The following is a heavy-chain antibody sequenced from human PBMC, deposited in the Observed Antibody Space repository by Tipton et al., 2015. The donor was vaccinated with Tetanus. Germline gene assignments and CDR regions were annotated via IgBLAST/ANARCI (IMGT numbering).Heavy chain of an antibody. CDR1: GGSISDKKNY. J-gene: IGHJ3*02. V-gene: IGHV4-31*03. Sequence: TLSLTCTVSGGSISDKKNYWGWIRQHPGKGLEWIGNIHYSGSTFYNPSLKSRVTISVDTSKNQFSLKLNSVTAADTAVCYCAREGAPRAFDIGGQGTMVTVSS. CDR2: IHYSGST. CDR3: AREGAPRAFDI.